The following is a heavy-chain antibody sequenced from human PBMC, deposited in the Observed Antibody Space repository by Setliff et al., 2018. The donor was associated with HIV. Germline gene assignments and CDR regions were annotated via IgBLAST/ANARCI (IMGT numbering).Heavy chain of an antibody. D-gene: IGHD1-1*01. CDR2: IKSISDGATT. CDR1: GFTFSSYC. J-gene: IGHJ4*02. Sequence: PGGSLRLSCAASGFTFSSYCMDWFRQAPGKGLEWIGRIKSISDGATTDYAAPVEGRFAISRDDSNNTLYLQMNSLKTEDTAVYYCTRQDNWNAIDSWGQGTLVTVSS. CDR3: TRQDNWNAIDS. V-gene: IGHV3-15*01.